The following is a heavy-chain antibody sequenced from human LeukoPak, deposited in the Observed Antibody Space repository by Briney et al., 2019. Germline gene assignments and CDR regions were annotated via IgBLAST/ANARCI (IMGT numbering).Heavy chain of an antibody. CDR1: GFTVSSYA. J-gene: IGHJ4*02. Sequence: PGGSLRLSCAASGFTVSSYAMPWVRQAPGKGLEWVAVISYDGSNKYYADSVKGRFTISRDNSKNTLYLQMNSLRAEDTAVYYCVKDRGYFEVFDYWGQGTLVTVSS. CDR2: ISYDGSNK. D-gene: IGHD3-9*01. CDR3: VKDRGYFEVFDY. V-gene: IGHV3-30*07.